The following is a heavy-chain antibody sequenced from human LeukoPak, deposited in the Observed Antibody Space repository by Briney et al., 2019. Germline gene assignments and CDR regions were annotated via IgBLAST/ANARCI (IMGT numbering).Heavy chain of an antibody. J-gene: IGHJ4*02. CDR3: AREIWGPEC. Sequence: GGSLRLSCAASGFTFVRYYMTWVRQAPGKGLEWVANIKQDGIDKNYVDSVKGRFTISRDNTKNLVFLQMNSLTGEDTAVYYCAREIWGPECWGQGTLVTVSS. CDR1: GFTFVRYY. CDR2: IKQDGIDK. D-gene: IGHD7-27*01. V-gene: IGHV3-7*03.